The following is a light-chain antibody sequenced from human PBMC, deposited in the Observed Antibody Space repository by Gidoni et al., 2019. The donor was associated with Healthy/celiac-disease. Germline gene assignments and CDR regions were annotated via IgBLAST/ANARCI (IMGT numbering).Light chain of an antibody. Sequence: DIQMTQSPSSLSASVGDRVTITCRASQSISSYLNWYQQKPGKAPKRLIYAASSLQSGVPSRFSGSGSGTDFTLTSSSLQPEDFATYYCQQSYSTPWTFGQGTKMEIK. CDR2: AAS. CDR3: QQSYSTPWT. J-gene: IGKJ1*01. V-gene: IGKV1-39*01. CDR1: QSISSY.